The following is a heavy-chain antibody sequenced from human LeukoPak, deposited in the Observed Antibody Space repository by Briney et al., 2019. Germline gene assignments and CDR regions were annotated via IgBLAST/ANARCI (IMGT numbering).Heavy chain of an antibody. Sequence: MPSETLSLTCAVYGGSFSAYYWSWIRQPPGRGLEWIGEINHSGSTNYNPSLKSRVTISLDTSKNQFSLKLSSVTAADTAVYYCARHTYDFWSGYKLHNAFDIWGQGTMVTVSS. D-gene: IGHD3-3*01. J-gene: IGHJ3*02. CDR1: GGSFSAYY. V-gene: IGHV4-34*01. CDR3: ARHTYDFWSGYKLHNAFDI. CDR2: INHSGST.